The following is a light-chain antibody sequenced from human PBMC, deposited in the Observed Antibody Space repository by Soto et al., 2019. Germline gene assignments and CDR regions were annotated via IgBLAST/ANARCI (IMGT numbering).Light chain of an antibody. CDR3: QERYTTSAVT. CDR2: GAS. CDR1: QNVYTY. V-gene: IGKV3-15*01. J-gene: IGKJ4*01. Sequence: VLTQSPATLSFSPGETATLSSGASQNVYTYVAWYQQKIGQAPRLLIYGASTRATGIPARFSGSGSGTEFTLTISSLQAEDFAIYFCQERYTTSAVTFGGGTKLEIK.